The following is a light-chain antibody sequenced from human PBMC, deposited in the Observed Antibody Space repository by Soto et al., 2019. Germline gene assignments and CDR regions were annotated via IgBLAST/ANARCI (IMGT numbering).Light chain of an antibody. V-gene: IGKV2D-29*02. CDR1: QSLLHRDGKTY. CDR2: EVS. CDR3: MQDVELPFT. Sequence: DVVMTQTPLSLSVTPGQPASMSCKSSQSLLHRDGKTYLYWYLQKPGQSPQLLIYEVSNRFSEVSDRFSASGSGTDFTLKISRVEAEDVGVYYCMQDVELPFTFGGGTKVEIK. J-gene: IGKJ4*01.